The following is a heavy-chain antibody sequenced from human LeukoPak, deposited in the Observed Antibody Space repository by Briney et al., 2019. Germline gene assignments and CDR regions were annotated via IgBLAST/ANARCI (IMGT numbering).Heavy chain of an antibody. V-gene: IGHV3-23*01. J-gene: IGHJ5*02. Sequence: GGSLRLSRAASGFTFSSYAMSWVRQAPGKGLEWVSAISGSGGSTYYADSVKGRFTISRDNFKNTLYLQMNSLRAEDTAVYYCAGGSSGYYLAWFDPWGQGTLVTVSS. CDR1: GFTFSSYA. D-gene: IGHD3-22*01. CDR2: ISGSGGST. CDR3: AGGSSGYYLAWFDP.